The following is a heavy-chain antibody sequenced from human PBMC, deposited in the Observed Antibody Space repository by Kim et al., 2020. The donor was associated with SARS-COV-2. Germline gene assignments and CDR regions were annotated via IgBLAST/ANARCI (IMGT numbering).Heavy chain of an antibody. CDR2: IYPGDSDT. V-gene: IGHV5-51*01. CDR3: ARHPRSGYESYWYFDL. D-gene: IGHD5-12*01. J-gene: IGHJ2*01. Sequence: VESLKISCKGSGYSFTSYWIGWVRQMPGKGLEWMGIIYPGDSDTRYSPSFQGQVTISADKSISTAYLQWSSLKASDTAMYYCARHPRSGYESYWYFDLWGRGTLVTVSS. CDR1: GYSFTSYW.